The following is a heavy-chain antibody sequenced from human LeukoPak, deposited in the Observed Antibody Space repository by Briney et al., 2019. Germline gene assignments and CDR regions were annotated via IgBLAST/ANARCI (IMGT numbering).Heavy chain of an antibody. D-gene: IGHD6-19*01. CDR1: GYTFTSYA. CDR2: INTNTGNP. Sequence: GPSVKFSCKASGYTFTSYAMNWVRQAPGQGLEWMGWINTNTGNPTYAQGFTGRFVFSLDTSVSTAYLQISSLKAEDTAVYYCARQSIAVAGTDFGIDYWGQGTLVTVSS. V-gene: IGHV7-4-1*02. J-gene: IGHJ4*02. CDR3: ARQSIAVAGTDFGIDY.